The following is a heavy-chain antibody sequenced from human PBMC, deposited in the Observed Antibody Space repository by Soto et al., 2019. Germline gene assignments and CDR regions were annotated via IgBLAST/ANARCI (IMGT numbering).Heavy chain of an antibody. CDR1: GGTFSSYT. CDR3: ARLPDILTSDYGMDV. V-gene: IGHV1-69*02. D-gene: IGHD3-9*01. J-gene: IGHJ6*02. CDR2: IIPILGIA. Sequence: SVKVSCKASGGTFSSYTISWVRQAPGQGLEWMGRIIPILGIANYAQKFQGRVTITADKSTSTAYMELSSLRSEDTAVYYCARLPDILTSDYGMDVWGQGTTVTVSS.